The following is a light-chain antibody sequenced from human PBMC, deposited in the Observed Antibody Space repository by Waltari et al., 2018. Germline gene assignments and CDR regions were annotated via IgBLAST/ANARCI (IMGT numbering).Light chain of an antibody. V-gene: IGLV1-44*01. CDR3: VTWDESLNGPV. Sequence: QSVLTQPPSASGAPGQRVTISCSGSSSNHGSETVKVYQQLPGTAPKLLIYNNDQRPSGVPDRFSGSKSGTSASLAISGLQSEDEADYYCVTWDESLNGPVFGGGTKLTVL. CDR1: SSNHGSET. CDR2: NND. J-gene: IGLJ3*02.